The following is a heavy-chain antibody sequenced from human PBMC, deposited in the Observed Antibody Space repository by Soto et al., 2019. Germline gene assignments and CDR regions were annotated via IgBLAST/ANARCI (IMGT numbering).Heavy chain of an antibody. V-gene: IGHV2-5*02. Sequence: QITLKESGPTLVKPTQTLTLTCTFSGFSLSTSGVGVGWIRQPPGEALEWLAFLYWDDDKRYSPSLKSRLTITKDTSKNQVRLTMTNMDPVDTATYYCARTSVNWGSRGLVDYWGQGTLVTVAS. D-gene: IGHD7-27*01. CDR3: ARTSVNWGSRGLVDY. CDR2: LYWDDDK. CDR1: GFSLSTSGVG. J-gene: IGHJ4*02.